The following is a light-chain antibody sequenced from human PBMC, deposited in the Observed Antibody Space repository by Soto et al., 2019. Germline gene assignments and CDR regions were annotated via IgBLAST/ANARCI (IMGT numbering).Light chain of an antibody. CDR2: DAS. CDR1: PSVSVN. Sequence: EVVMTQSPGTLSVSPGEGATLSFRASPSVSVNLAWYQHRTGQAPRPLIYDASTRAIGVPARFSGRGSETDFTLTISGLQSEDFGLYYCLQYNTWPSTFGRGTKLEI. J-gene: IGKJ2*01. V-gene: IGKV3-15*01. CDR3: LQYNTWPST.